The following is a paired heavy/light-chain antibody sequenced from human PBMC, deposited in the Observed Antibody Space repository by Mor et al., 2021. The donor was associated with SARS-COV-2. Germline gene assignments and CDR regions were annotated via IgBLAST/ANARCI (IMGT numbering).Light chain of an antibody. CDR3: LQDYNYPWT. CDR2: AAS. J-gene: IGKJ1*01. CDR1: QGIRND. V-gene: IGKV1-6*01. Sequence: AIQMTQSPSSLSASVGDRVTITCRASQGIRNDLGWYQQKPGKAPKLLIYAASSLQSGVPLRFSGSGSGTDFTLTISSLQPEDFATYYCLQDYNYPWTFGQGTKVEIK.
Heavy chain of an antibody. CDR1: GFTFSNAW. V-gene: IGHV3-15*01. CDR2: IKSKTDGGTT. Sequence: EVQLVESGGGLVKPGGSLRLSCAASGFTFSNAWMSWVRQAPGKGLEWVGRIKSKTDGGTTDYAAPVKGRFTISRDDSKNTLYLQMNSLKTEDTAVYYCTTDRGLITMVRGVMGYGMDVWGQGTTVTVSS. CDR3: TTDRGLITMVRGVMGYGMDV. D-gene: IGHD3-10*01. J-gene: IGHJ6*02.